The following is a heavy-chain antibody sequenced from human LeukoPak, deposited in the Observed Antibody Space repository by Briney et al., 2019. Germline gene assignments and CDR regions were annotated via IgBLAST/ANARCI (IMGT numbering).Heavy chain of an antibody. CDR3: ARALIDGSGVQV. D-gene: IGHD3-10*01. V-gene: IGHV3-20*04. J-gene: IGHJ6*04. Sequence: GGSLRLSCAASGFTFSGSAMHWVRQAPGKGLEWVSNINWNGGYIGYAESVKGRFTISRDNAKNSLYLQMNSLRAEDTAVYYCARALIDGSGVQVWGKGTTVTVSS. CDR2: INWNGGYI. CDR1: GFTFSGSA.